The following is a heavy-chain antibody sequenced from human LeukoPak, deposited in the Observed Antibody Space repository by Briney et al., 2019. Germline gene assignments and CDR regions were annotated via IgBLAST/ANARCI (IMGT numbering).Heavy chain of an antibody. CDR2: IIPIFGTA. J-gene: IGHJ5*02. CDR1: GGTFSSYA. D-gene: IGHD4-17*01. Sequence: ASVKVSCKAPGGTFSSYAISWVRQAPGQGLEWMGGIIPIFGTANYAQKFQGRVTITADESTSTAYMELSSLRSEDTAVYYCARESPTVTPPFDPWGQGTLVTVSS. CDR3: ARESPTVTPPFDP. V-gene: IGHV1-69*01.